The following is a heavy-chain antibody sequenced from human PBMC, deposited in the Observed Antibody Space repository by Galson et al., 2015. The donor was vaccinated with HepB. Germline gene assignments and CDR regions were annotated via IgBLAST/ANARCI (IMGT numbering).Heavy chain of an antibody. CDR3: ARRHTLVQYCSSTSCKAGAFDI. CDR1: GYTFTSYA. Sequence: SVKVSCKASGYTFTSYAMHWVRQAPGQRLEWMGWINAGNGNTKYSQKFQGRVTITRDTSASTAYMELSSLRSEDTAVYYCARRHTLVQYCSSTSCKAGAFDIWGQGTMVTVSS. CDR2: INAGNGNT. D-gene: IGHD2-2*01. J-gene: IGHJ3*02. V-gene: IGHV1-3*01.